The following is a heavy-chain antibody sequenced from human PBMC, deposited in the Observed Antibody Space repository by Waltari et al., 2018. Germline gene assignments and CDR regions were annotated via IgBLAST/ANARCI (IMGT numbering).Heavy chain of an antibody. D-gene: IGHD2-8*02. CDR1: GGSISSYY. J-gene: IGHJ6*02. Sequence: QVQLQESGPGLVKPSETLSLTCTVSGGSISSYYWSWIRQPAGKGLEWIGRIYTSGSTNYNPSRKSRVTMSVDTSKNQFSLKLSSVTAADTAVYYCAREAGGELVGSYYYGMDVWGQGTTVTVSS. CDR3: AREAGGELVGSYYYGMDV. CDR2: IYTSGST. V-gene: IGHV4-4*07.